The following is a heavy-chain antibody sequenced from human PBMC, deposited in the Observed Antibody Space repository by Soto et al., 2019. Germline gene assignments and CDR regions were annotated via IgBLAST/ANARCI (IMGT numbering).Heavy chain of an antibody. D-gene: IGHD6-13*01. CDR2: VDPSDSYP. CDR1: GYSFTNYC. Sequence: GESVKISCKGSGYSFTNYCISWVRQMPGKGLEWMGRVDPSDSYPNYSPSFQGHVTMSVDKSISTAFLQWTNVKASDTGVYYCARLAAAGNHYYYAMDVGGQVTPVT. CDR3: ARLAAAGNHYYYAMDV. J-gene: IGHJ6*02. V-gene: IGHV5-10-1*01.